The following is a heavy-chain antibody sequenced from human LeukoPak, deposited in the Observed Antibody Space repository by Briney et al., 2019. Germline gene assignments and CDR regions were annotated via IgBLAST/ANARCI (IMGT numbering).Heavy chain of an antibody. CDR1: GFTFSSYS. V-gene: IGHV3-21*04. J-gene: IGHJ4*02. CDR2: ISSGSSYI. CDR3: AKDLYYDILTGYYFDY. Sequence: GGSLRLSCAASGFTFSSYSMNWVRQAPGKGLEWVSSISSGSSYIYYADSVKGRFTISRDNAKNSLYLQMNSLRAEDTALYYCAKDLYYDILTGYYFDYWGQGTLVTVSS. D-gene: IGHD3-9*01.